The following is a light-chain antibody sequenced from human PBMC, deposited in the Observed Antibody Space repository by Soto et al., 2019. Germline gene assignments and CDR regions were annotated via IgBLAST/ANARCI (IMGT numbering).Light chain of an antibody. CDR1: QSVSSY. CDR3: QQYNNWPRT. J-gene: IGKJ1*01. V-gene: IGKV3-11*01. Sequence: EIVLTQSPATLSLSAGERATLSCRASQSVSSYLACYQQKPGQAPRLLIYDASTWATGVPARFSGSGSGTDFTLTISSLQSEDFAVYYCQQYNNWPRTFGQGTKVDIK. CDR2: DAS.